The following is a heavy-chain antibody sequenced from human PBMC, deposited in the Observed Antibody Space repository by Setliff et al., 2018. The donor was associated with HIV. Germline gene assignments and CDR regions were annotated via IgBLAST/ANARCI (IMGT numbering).Heavy chain of an antibody. Sequence: ASVKVSCKASGYTFTSYGISWVRQAPGQGLEWMGWISTYNDITNYAQKLQGRVTMTTDTSTSTAYMEVSWLTSDDTAIYYCARDLAYCSGGSCYRPFIYYFYYMDVWGKGATVTV. CDR2: ISTYNDIT. J-gene: IGHJ6*03. CDR1: GYTFTSYG. V-gene: IGHV1-18*01. CDR3: ARDLAYCSGGSCYRPFIYYFYYMDV. D-gene: IGHD2-15*01.